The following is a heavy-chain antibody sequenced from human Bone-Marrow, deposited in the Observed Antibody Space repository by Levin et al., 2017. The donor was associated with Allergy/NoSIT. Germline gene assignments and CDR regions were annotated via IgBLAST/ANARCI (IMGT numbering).Heavy chain of an antibody. Sequence: GGSLRLSCAASGFTFSSYGMHWVRQAPGKGLEWVAVIWYDGSNKYYADSVKGRFTISRDNSKNTLYLQMNSLRAEDTAVYYCAREDIVVVPAAIPYYYGMDVWGQGTTVTVSS. J-gene: IGHJ6*02. CDR2: IWYDGSNK. CDR1: GFTFSSYG. V-gene: IGHV3-33*01. D-gene: IGHD2-2*01. CDR3: AREDIVVVPAAIPYYYGMDV.